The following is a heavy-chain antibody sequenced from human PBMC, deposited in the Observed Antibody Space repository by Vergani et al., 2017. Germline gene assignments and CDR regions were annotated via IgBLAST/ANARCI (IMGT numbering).Heavy chain of an antibody. CDR2: VNPEGTNT. J-gene: IGHJ4*02. D-gene: IGHD2/OR15-2a*01. V-gene: IGHV3-74*01. CDR3: VRHSWFRSCKSVNCSSWDY. CDR1: GFTFSRHW. Sequence: EVQLVESGGGLVQPGGSLRLSCAASGFTFSRHWMHWVRQAPGKGLVWVSRVNPEGTNTPYADSVKGRFTISRDNAKNMMYLQLNSLRDEDTAVHYCVRHSWFRSCKSVNCSSWDYWGQGTPVTVSS.